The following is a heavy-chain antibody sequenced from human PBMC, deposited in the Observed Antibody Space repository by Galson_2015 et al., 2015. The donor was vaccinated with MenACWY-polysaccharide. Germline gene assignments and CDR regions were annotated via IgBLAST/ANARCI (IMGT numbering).Heavy chain of an antibody. D-gene: IGHD5-12*01. CDR1: GGSISTGSSY. V-gene: IGHV4-61*02. CDR3: ARSLGYSDSAFDNGRDVDRRFDP. Sequence: TLSLPCSVSGGSISTGSSYWCWIRPPAGQGLEWIGRIHSRGSTDYSPSLKSRVTISKDTSRNQLPLKLISVTAADPAVYYCARSLGYSDSAFDNGRDVDRRFDPWGQGTLVTGSS. CDR2: IHSRGST. J-gene: IGHJ5*02.